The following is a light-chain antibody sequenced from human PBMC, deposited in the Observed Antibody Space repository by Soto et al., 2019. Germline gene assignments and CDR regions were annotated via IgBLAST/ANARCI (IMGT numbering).Light chain of an antibody. CDR2: AAS. J-gene: IGKJ2*01. V-gene: IGKV1-39*01. CDR3: QQTYAAPHT. CDR1: QSISKY. Sequence: DIQMTQSPSSLSASVGDRVTITCRSSQSISKYLNWYQQKPGGAPNLLIFAASRLQGGVPSRFAGSGSETDFTLNISSLQPEDFAPYYCQQTYAAPHTFGHGTNLEIK.